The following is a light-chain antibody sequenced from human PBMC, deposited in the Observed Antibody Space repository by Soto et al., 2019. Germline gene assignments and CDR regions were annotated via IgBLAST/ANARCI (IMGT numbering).Light chain of an antibody. CDR1: SSDVGGYNY. Sequence: QSVLTQPASVSGSPGQSITISCTGTSSDVGGYNYVSWYQQHPGKAPKLMIYDVSNRPSGVSNRFSGSKSGNTASLTISGLQAEDEADYYCRSYPSSSTVFGGGTKVPVL. CDR3: RSYPSSSTV. V-gene: IGLV2-14*01. CDR2: DVS. J-gene: IGLJ2*01.